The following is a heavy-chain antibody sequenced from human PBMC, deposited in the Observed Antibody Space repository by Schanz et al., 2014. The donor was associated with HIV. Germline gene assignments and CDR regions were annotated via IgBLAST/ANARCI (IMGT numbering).Heavy chain of an antibody. V-gene: IGHV3-9*01. CDR1: GLTKDEAA. D-gene: IGHD3-16*01. CDR3: ARVWADSLLYV. CDR2: ISWNSGSI. J-gene: IGHJ6*02. Sequence: EVQLVESGGGLVQPGRSLRLSCAASGLTKDEAAMHWVRQAPGKGLEWVSGISWNSGSIGYADSVKGRFTISRDNAKNSLYLQMNSLRAEDTALYYCARVWADSLLYVWGQGTTVTVSS.